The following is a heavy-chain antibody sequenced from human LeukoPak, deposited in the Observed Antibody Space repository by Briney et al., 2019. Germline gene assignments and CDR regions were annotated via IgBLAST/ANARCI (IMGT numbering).Heavy chain of an antibody. CDR3: ARRSRALGAFDI. D-gene: IGHD1-14*01. CDR1: GGSISSFY. CDR2: IYYSGST. Sequence: SETLSLTCTVSGGSISSFYWSWIRQPPGKGLEWIGYIYYSGSTNYNPSLKSRVTISVGTSKNQFSLKLSSVTAADTAVYYCARRSRALGAFDIWGQGTMVTVSS. J-gene: IGHJ3*02. V-gene: IGHV4-59*12.